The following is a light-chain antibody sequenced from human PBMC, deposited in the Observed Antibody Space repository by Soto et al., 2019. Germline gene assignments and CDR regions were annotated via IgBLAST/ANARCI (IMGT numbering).Light chain of an antibody. CDR3: SAYTVSRTYV. CDR2: RNY. Sequence: QSVLTQPPSASETPGQRVTISCSGSSSNIGSNHVYWYQHLPGTAPKLLIYRNYLRPSGVPDRFSASKSATSASLAISGLQGEDEADYYCSAYTVSRTYVFGTGTKVTVL. CDR1: SSNIGSNH. V-gene: IGLV1-47*01. J-gene: IGLJ1*01.